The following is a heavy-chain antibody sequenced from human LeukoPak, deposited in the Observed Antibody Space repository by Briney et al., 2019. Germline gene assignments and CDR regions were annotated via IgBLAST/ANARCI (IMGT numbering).Heavy chain of an antibody. CDR1: GFTFSSYA. CDR2: IGPSGTAI. D-gene: IGHD5-12*01. Sequence: PGGSLRLSCAASGFTFSSYAMNWVRQAPGRGLEWVSYIGPSGTAIYYADSVKGRFTISRDNARNSLFLQMNSLRAEDTAVYYCARGPSGYHNTGGQGTLVTVSS. V-gene: IGHV3-48*01. J-gene: IGHJ4*02. CDR3: ARGPSGYHNT.